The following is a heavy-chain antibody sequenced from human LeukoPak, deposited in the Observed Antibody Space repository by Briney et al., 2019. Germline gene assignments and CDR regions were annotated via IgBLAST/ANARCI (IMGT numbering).Heavy chain of an antibody. D-gene: IGHD3-16*01. CDR2: INHSGST. Sequence: PSETLSLTCAVYGGSFSGYYWSWIRQPPGKGLEWIGEINHSGSTNYNPSLKSRVTISVDTSKNQFSLKLSSVTAADTAVYYCARGLSDYVWGSYSRSNWFDPWGQGTLVTVSS. CDR1: GGSFSGYY. CDR3: ARGLSDYVWGSYSRSNWFDP. J-gene: IGHJ5*02. V-gene: IGHV4-34*01.